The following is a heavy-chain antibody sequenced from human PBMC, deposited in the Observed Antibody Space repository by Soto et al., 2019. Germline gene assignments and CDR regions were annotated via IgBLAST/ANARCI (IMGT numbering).Heavy chain of an antibody. CDR1: GFTFSNAW. CDR2: IKSKTDGGTT. Sequence: EVQLVESGGGMVKPGGSLRLSCAASGFTFSNAWMSWVRQAPGKRLEWVGRIKSKTDGGTTDYAAPVKGRFTISREDSKNTLDLQMNSRKTEDTAVYYCTTLHITMVRGPTHLDYWGQGTLVTVSS. D-gene: IGHD3-10*01. J-gene: IGHJ4*02. V-gene: IGHV3-15*01. CDR3: TTLHITMVRGPTHLDY.